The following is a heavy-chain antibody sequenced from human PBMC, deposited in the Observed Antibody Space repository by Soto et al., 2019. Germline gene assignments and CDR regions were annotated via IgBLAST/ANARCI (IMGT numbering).Heavy chain of an antibody. Sequence: HPGGSLRLSCAASGFRFDDYNMHWVRQAPGKGLEWVSLITWNGANSYYADSVKGRFTISRDGTTKSLSLQMTSLKREDTGLYFCARETLTFGSALDVWGQGTTVTVSS. CDR2: ITWNGANS. D-gene: IGHD3-3*01. CDR3: ARETLTFGSALDV. CDR1: GFRFDDYN. V-gene: IGHV3-43*01. J-gene: IGHJ6*02.